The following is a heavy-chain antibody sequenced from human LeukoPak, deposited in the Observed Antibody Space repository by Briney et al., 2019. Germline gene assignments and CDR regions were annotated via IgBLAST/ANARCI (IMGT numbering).Heavy chain of an antibody. Sequence: ASVKVSCKASGYTFTSYDINWVRQATGQGLEWMGWMNPNSGNTGYAQKFQGRVTMTRNTSMSTAYMELSSLRSEDTAVYYCARAGSSPWYYYYGMDVWGQGTTVTVSS. D-gene: IGHD6-6*01. V-gene: IGHV1-8*01. CDR1: GYTFTSYD. J-gene: IGHJ6*02. CDR3: ARAGSSPWYYYYGMDV. CDR2: MNPNSGNT.